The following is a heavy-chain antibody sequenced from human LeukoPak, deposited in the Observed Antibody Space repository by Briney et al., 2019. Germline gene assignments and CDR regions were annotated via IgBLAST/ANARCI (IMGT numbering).Heavy chain of an antibody. CDR3: ARGRDYDILTGYYNWYYYGMDV. D-gene: IGHD3-9*01. Sequence: ASVKVSCKASGYTFTGYYMHWVRQAPGQGLELMGRINPNSGGTNDAQKFQGRVTMTRDTSISTAYMELSRLRSDDTAVYYCARGRDYDILTGYYNWYYYGMDVWGQGTTVTVSS. V-gene: IGHV1-2*06. CDR1: GYTFTGYY. J-gene: IGHJ6*02. CDR2: INPNSGGT.